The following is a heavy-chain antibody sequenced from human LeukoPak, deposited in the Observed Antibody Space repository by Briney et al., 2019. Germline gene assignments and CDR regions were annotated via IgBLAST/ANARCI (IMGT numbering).Heavy chain of an antibody. CDR2: ISDYNGNT. J-gene: IGHJ5*02. D-gene: IGHD6-19*01. Sequence: GASVKVSCKASGYTFTNYGISWVRQAPGQGLEWMGWISDYNGNTNYAQKLQGRVTMTTDTSTSTAYMELRRLRSDDTAVYYCARDFIAVAENWFDRWGQGTLVTVSS. CDR1: GYTFTNYG. V-gene: IGHV1-18*01. CDR3: ARDFIAVAENWFDR.